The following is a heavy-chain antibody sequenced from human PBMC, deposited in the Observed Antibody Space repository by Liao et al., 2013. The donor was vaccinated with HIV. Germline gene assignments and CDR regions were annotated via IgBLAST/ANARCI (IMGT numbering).Heavy chain of an antibody. J-gene: IGHJ6*03. Sequence: QLQLQESGPGLVKPSETLSLTCTVSGGSISSSSYYWGWIRQPPGKGLEWIGSIYYSGSTYYNPSLKSRVTISVDTSKNQFSLKLSSVTAADTAVYYCARGQGWRTFGVVSYYYYMDVWGKGDHGHRLL. CDR2: IYYSGST. V-gene: IGHV4-39*07. CDR3: ARGQGWRTFGVVSYYYYMDV. CDR1: GGSISSSSYY. D-gene: IGHD3-3*01.